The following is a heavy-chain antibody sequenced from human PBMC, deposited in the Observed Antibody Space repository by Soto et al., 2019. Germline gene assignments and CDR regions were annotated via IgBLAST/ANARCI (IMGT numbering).Heavy chain of an antibody. CDR2: IYSGGST. V-gene: IGHV3-53*01. D-gene: IGHD4-4*01. CDR1: GFTVSSNY. J-gene: IGHJ6*02. Sequence: GGSLRISCAASGFTVSSNYMSWVRQAPGKGLEWVSVIYSGGSTYYADSVKGRFTISRDNSKNTLYLQMNSLRAEDTAVYYCARETVTNYYYYYGMDVWGQGTTVTVPS. CDR3: ARETVTNYYYYYGMDV.